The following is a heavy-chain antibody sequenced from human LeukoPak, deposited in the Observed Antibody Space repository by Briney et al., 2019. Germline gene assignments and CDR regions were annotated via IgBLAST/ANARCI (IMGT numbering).Heavy chain of an antibody. CDR2: ISSSSSYI. Sequence: GGSLRLSCAASGFTFSSYAMSWVRQSPGKGLEWVSSISSSSSYIYYADSVKGRFTISRDNAKNSLYLQMNSLRAEDTAVYYCARDKVRIAVAGTVYFDYWGQGTLVTVSS. D-gene: IGHD6-19*01. V-gene: IGHV3-21*01. J-gene: IGHJ4*02. CDR3: ARDKVRIAVAGTVYFDY. CDR1: GFTFSSYA.